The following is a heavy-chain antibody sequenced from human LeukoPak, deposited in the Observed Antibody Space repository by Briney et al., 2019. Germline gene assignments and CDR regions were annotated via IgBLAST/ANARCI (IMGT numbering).Heavy chain of an antibody. CDR3: ARGRLYGSGNDY. CDR1: GFTFSDYY. CDR2: ISSSSSYT. D-gene: IGHD3-10*01. V-gene: IGHV3-11*06. J-gene: IGHJ4*02. Sequence: PGGSLRLSCAASGFTFSDYYMSWIRQAPGKGPEWVSYISSSSSYTNYADSVKGRFTISRDNAKNSLYLQMNSLRAEDTAVYYCARGRLYGSGNDYWGQGTLVTVSS.